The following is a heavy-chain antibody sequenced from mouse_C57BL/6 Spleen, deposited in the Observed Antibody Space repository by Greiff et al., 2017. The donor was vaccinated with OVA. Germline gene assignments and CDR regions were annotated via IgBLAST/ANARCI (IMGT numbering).Heavy chain of an antibody. CDR3: ARSEYYYAMDD. CDR1: GYTFTSYW. J-gene: IGHJ4*01. Sequence: VQLQQPGAELVRPGTSVKLSCKASGYTFTSYWMHWVKQRPGQGLEWIGVIDPSDSYTNYNQKFKGKATLTVDTSSSTAYMQLSSLTSEDSAVYYCARSEYYYAMDDWGQGTSVTVSS. CDR2: IDPSDSYT. V-gene: IGHV1-59*01.